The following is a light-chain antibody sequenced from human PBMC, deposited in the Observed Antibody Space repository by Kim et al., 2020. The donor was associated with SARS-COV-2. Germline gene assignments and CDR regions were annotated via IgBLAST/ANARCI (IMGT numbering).Light chain of an antibody. Sequence: QSALTQPASVSGSPGQSITISCTGTSSDVGSYNYVSWYQQHPGKAPKLMIYDVSNRPSGVSNRFSGSKSANTASLTISGLQAEDEADYYCSSYTSSSTQVFGGGTQLTVL. CDR3: SSYTSSSTQV. J-gene: IGLJ2*01. V-gene: IGLV2-14*03. CDR2: DVS. CDR1: SSDVGSYNY.